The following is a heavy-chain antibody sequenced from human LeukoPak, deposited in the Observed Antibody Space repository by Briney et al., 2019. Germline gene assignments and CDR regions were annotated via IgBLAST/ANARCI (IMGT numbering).Heavy chain of an antibody. CDR3: AKNLDGVATYFDY. V-gene: IGHV3-23*01. Sequence: PGRSLRLSCAASGFTFDDYAMSWVRQAPGKGLEWVSGISNSGGTTYYADSVKGRFTISRDNSKNTLYLQMDSLRAEDTAVYHCAKNLDGVATYFDYWGQGTLVTVSS. CDR2: ISNSGGTT. CDR1: GFTFDDYA. D-gene: IGHD5-12*01. J-gene: IGHJ4*02.